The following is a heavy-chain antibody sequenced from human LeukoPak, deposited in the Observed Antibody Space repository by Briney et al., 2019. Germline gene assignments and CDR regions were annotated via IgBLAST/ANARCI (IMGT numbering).Heavy chain of an antibody. CDR1: GFTFSNYA. Sequence: GRSLRLSCAASGFTFSNYAMYWVRQAPGKGLEWVAVISYDGSNKYYADSVKGRFTISRDNSKNTLYLQMNSLRAEDTAVYYCAGIVGATGGYWGQGTLVTVSS. J-gene: IGHJ4*02. D-gene: IGHD1-26*01. V-gene: IGHV3-30*04. CDR2: ISYDGSNK. CDR3: AGIVGATGGY.